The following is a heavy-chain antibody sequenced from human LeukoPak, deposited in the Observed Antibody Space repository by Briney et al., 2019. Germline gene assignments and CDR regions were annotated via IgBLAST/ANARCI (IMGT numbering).Heavy chain of an antibody. CDR3: ARGRYSSRSGGYYFDI. CDR1: GFTFSNYW. CDR2: IKKDGIEK. D-gene: IGHD2-2*01. V-gene: IGHV3-7*01. Sequence: GGSLRLSCVGSGFTFSNYWMTWVRQAPGKGLEWVANIKKDGIEKYYVESVKGRFTISRDNAKNSLYLQMNSLRAEDTAVYYCARGRYSSRSGGYYFDIWGQGALVTVSS. J-gene: IGHJ4*02.